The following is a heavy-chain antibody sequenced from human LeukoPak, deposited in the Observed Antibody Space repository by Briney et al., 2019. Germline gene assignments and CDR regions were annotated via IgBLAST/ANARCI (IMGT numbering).Heavy chain of an antibody. J-gene: IGHJ4*02. D-gene: IGHD1-14*01. CDR1: GFTFSDYY. CDR2: ISSGGGTI. Sequence: GGSLRLSCAVSGFTFSDYYMSWIRQAPGKGLEWLSYISSGGGTIYYADSVQGRFTISRGNSKNTLYLEMNSLSPDDTAVYYCARGVEPLAANTLAYWGQGTLVTVSS. V-gene: IGHV3-11*01. CDR3: ARGVEPLAANTLAY.